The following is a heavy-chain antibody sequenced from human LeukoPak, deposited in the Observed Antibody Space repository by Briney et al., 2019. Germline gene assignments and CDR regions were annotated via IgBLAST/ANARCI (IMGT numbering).Heavy chain of an antibody. CDR1: GYTFTSYG. V-gene: IGHV1-2*06. Sequence: ASVKVSCKASGYTFTSYGISWVRQAPGQGLEWMGRINPNSGGTNYAQKFQGRVTMTRDTSISTAYMELSRLRSDDTAVYYCASTTSSYAADYWGQGTLVTVSS. D-gene: IGHD5-12*01. CDR3: ASTTSSYAADY. J-gene: IGHJ4*02. CDR2: INPNSGGT.